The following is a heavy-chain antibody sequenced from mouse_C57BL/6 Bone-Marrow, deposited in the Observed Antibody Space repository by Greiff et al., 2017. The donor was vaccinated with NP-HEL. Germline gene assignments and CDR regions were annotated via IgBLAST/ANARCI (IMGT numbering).Heavy chain of an antibody. J-gene: IGHJ3*01. CDR1: GYPFPSSW. Sequence: QVQLQQPGTELVKPGVSVNLSSKPSGYPFPSSWFPWVKRRPGQALEWIGNIIPSKGGPTNKEKCKSKATLTVDKSSSTAYMQLSSLTSEDSAVYYCARHYYDYGGEVWFAYWGQGTLVTVSA. V-gene: IGHV1-53*01. CDR3: ARHYYDYGGEVWFAY. CDR2: IIPSKGGP. D-gene: IGHD2-4*01.